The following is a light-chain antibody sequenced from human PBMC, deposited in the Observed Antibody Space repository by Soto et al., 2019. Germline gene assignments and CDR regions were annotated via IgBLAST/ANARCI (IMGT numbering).Light chain of an antibody. CDR3: QQGFSTPQT. J-gene: IGKJ2*01. CDR1: RTIASY. V-gene: IGKV1-39*01. CDR2: STS. Sequence: DIQMTQSPSSLSASVGDRVTISCRASRTIASYLNWYQQKPGTAPALLIYSTSNLRSGVPSRFSGSGSGTDFTLTISSLQPEDFATYYCQQGFSTPQTFGQGTKLEIK.